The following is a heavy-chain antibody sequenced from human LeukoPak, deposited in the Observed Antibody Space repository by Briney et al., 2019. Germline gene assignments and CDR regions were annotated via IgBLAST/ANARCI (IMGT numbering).Heavy chain of an antibody. J-gene: IGHJ3*02. D-gene: IGHD3-10*01. CDR1: GLTFSSYA. CDR3: ARDRYGSGGSGAFDI. Sequence: PGRSLRLSCAASGLTFSSYAMHWVRQAPGKGLEWVAVISYDGSNKYYADSVKGRFTISRDNSKNTLYLQMNSLRAEDTAVYYCARDRYGSGGSGAFDIWGQGTMVTVSS. V-gene: IGHV3-30*04. CDR2: ISYDGSNK.